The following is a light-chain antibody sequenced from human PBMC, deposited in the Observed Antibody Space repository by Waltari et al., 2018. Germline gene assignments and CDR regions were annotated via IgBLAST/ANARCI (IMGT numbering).Light chain of an antibody. CDR3: LQYHYWPPWT. J-gene: IGKJ1*01. V-gene: IGKV3-15*01. CDR2: DAF. Sequence: IEMTQSPATLSVSPGERATLSCRASQNVGTKLAWYQQKPGLAPRLLIYDAFTMATGIPARFSGSGSGTEFTLTISSLQSEDLALYHCLQYHYWPPWTFGQGTKVEVK. CDR1: QNVGTK.